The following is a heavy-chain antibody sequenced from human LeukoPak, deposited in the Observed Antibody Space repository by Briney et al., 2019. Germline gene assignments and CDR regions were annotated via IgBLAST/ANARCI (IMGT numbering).Heavy chain of an antibody. CDR3: ARGLGYCSSTSCHNWFDP. CDR2: INHSGST. Sequence: SETLSLTCAVYGGSFSGYYLSWIRQPPGKGLEWVGEINHSGSTNYNPSLKSRVTISVDTSKNQFSLKLSSVTAADTAVYYCARGLGYCSSTSCHNWFDPWGQGTLVTVSS. D-gene: IGHD2-2*01. CDR1: GGSFSGYY. J-gene: IGHJ5*02. V-gene: IGHV4-34*01.